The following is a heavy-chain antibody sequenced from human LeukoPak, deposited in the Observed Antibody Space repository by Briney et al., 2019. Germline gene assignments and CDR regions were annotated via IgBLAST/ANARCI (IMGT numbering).Heavy chain of an antibody. CDR2: VDPEDGET. J-gene: IGHJ4*02. D-gene: IGHD3-3*01. CDR1: GYTFTDYY. Sequence: ASVKVSRKVSGYTFTDYYMHWVQQAPGKGLEWMGLVDPEDGETIYAEKFQGRVTITADTSTDTAYMELSSLRSEDTAVYYCAIGLGGVRDYWGQGTLVTVSS. CDR3: AIGLGGVRDY. V-gene: IGHV1-69-2*01.